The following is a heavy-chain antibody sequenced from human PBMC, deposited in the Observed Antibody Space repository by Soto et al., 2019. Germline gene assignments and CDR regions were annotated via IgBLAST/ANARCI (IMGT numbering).Heavy chain of an antibody. J-gene: IGHJ6*02. CDR2: IYHSGST. CDR3: ARDLRHGMDV. V-gene: IGHV4-38-2*02. CDR1: GYSISSGYY. Sequence: SQTLSLTCAVAGYSISSGYYWGWIRQPPGKGLEWIGSIYHSGSTYYNPSLKSRVTISVDTSKNQFSLKLSSVTAADTAVYYCARDLRHGMDVWGQGTTVTGSS.